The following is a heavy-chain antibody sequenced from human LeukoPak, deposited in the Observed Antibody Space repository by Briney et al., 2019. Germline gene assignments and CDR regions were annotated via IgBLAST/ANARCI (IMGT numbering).Heavy chain of an antibody. Sequence: SETLSLTCAVSGGSISSSNWWSWVRQPPGMGLEWIGEIYHSGSTNYNPSLKSRVTISVDKSKNQFSLKLSSVTAADTAVYYCARAGRYCSGGSCYSFDYWGQGTLVTVSS. J-gene: IGHJ4*02. D-gene: IGHD2-15*01. CDR2: IYHSGST. V-gene: IGHV4-4*02. CDR1: GGSISSSNW. CDR3: ARAGRYCSGGSCYSFDY.